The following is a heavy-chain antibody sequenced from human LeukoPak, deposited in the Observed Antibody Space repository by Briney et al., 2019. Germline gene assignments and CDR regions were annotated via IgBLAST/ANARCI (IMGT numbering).Heavy chain of an antibody. CDR1: GGTFSSYA. J-gene: IGHJ5*02. V-gene: IGHV1-69*06. D-gene: IGHD3-10*01. CDR3: ARGDITMVRGVIIPSRFDP. Sequence: SVKVSCKASGGTFSSYAISWVRQAPGQGLEWMGGIIPIFGTANYTQKFQGRVTITADKSTSTAYMELSSLRSEDTAVYYCARGDITMVRGVIIPSRFDPWGQGTLVTVSS. CDR2: IIPIFGTA.